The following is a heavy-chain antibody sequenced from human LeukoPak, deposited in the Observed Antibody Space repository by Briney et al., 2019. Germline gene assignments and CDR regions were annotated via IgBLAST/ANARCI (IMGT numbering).Heavy chain of an antibody. D-gene: IGHD1-26*01. J-gene: IGHJ4*02. CDR3: TRYETASGSFDY. Sequence: GGSLRLSCAASGFTFSGSAMHWVRQASGKGLEWVGRIRSKANSYATAHAASVKGRFTISRDDSKNTAYLQMNSLKTEDTAVYYCTRYETASGSFDYWGQGTLVTVSS. V-gene: IGHV3-73*01. CDR2: IRSKANSYAT. CDR1: GFTFSGSA.